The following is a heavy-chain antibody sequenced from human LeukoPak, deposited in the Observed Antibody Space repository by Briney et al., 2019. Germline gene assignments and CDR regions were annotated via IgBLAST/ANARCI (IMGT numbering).Heavy chain of an antibody. CDR1: GFTFSSFA. J-gene: IGHJ4*02. CDR3: AKASSGWEFDY. CDR2: ISGSGGNT. Sequence: GGSLRLSCAASGFTFSSFAMSWVRQAPGKGLELVSGISGSGGNTYYADSVKGGFTISRDNSKNTLYPQMNSLRAEDTAVYYCAKASSGWEFDYWGQGTLVTVSS. V-gene: IGHV3-23*01. D-gene: IGHD6-19*01.